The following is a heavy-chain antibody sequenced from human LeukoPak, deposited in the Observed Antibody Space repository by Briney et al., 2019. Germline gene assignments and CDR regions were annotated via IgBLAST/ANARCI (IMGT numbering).Heavy chain of an antibody. J-gene: IGHJ2*01. Sequence: QPGGSLRLSCAASGFTFSSYSMNWVRQAPGKGLEWVSGISGSGGSTYYADSVKGRFTISRDNSKNTLYLQMNSLRAEDTAVYYCARDSLAYCGGDCHSERYFDLWGRGTLVTVSS. CDR3: ARDSLAYCGGDCHSERYFDL. CDR2: ISGSGGST. V-gene: IGHV3-23*01. CDR1: GFTFSSYS. D-gene: IGHD2-21*02.